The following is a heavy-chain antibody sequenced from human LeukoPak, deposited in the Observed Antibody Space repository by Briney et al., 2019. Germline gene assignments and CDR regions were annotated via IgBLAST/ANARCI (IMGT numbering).Heavy chain of an antibody. CDR1: GGSISSGSYY. CDR2: IYTSGST. V-gene: IGHV4-61*02. D-gene: IGHD1-26*01. Sequence: SQTLSLTCTVSGGSISSGSYYWSWIRQPAGKGLERIGRIYTSGSTNSNPSLKSRVTISVDTSKNQFSLKLSSVTAADTAVYYCARCLSGVIVGATNAFDIWGQGTMVTVSS. CDR3: ARCLSGVIVGATNAFDI. J-gene: IGHJ3*02.